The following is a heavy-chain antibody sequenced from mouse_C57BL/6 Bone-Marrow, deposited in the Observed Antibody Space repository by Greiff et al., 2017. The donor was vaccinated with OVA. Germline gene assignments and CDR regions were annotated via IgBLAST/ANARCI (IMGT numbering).Heavy chain of an antibody. V-gene: IGHV1-80*01. D-gene: IGHD2-3*01. CDR1: GYAFSSYW. Sequence: QVQLQQSGAELVKPGASVKISCKASGYAFSSYWMNWVKQRPGTGLEWIGQIYPGDGDTNYNGKFKGKATLTADKSSSTAYMQLSSLTSEDSAVYFCARASDGYYGFAYWGQGTLVTVSA. CDR2: IYPGDGDT. J-gene: IGHJ3*01. CDR3: ARASDGYYGFAY.